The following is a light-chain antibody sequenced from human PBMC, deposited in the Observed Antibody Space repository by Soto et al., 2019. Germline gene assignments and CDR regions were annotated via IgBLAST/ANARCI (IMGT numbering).Light chain of an antibody. Sequence: QSVLTQPASVSGSPGQSITISCTGTSSDVGGYDYVSWYQQHPGKAPKLMIYEVSNRPSGVSNRFSGSKSGNTASLTISGLQAEDEADYYCSSYTSRITRVFGIGTKVTV. J-gene: IGLJ1*01. CDR1: SSDVGGYDY. CDR2: EVS. CDR3: SSYTSRITRV. V-gene: IGLV2-14*01.